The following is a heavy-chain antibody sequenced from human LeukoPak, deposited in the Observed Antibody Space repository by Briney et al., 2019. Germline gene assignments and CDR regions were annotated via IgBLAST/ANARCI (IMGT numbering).Heavy chain of an antibody. J-gene: IGHJ6*02. CDR2: IYNRGSC. CDR3: ARAYYDFWSGWPGIYGMDV. Sequence: PWESLSLTCAVSGVSISSGGYSWGWNRQGSGMGLEWVVYIYNRGSCYDNASLRSRITISGDRSKNKFYLKRSCVTAADAAGCYCARAYYDFWSGWPGIYGMDVWGQGTTVTVSS. CDR1: GVSISSGGYS. V-gene: IGHV4-30-2*01. D-gene: IGHD3-3*01.